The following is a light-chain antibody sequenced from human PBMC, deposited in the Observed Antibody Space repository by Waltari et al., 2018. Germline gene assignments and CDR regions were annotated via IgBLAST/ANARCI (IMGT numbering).Light chain of an antibody. CDR2: ATS. J-gene: IGKJ2*01. CDR1: ENIGSY. Sequence: ITCRASENIGSYLNWYQQRTGEPPKLLIYATSTLQTEVPSRFSGSGSRTDFTLTISSLQPEDFATYYCQHTFETPYSFGQGTKLEIK. V-gene: IGKV1-39*01. CDR3: QHTFETPYS.